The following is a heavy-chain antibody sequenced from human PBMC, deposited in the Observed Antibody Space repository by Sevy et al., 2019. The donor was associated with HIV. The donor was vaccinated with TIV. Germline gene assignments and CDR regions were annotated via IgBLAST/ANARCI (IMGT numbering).Heavy chain of an antibody. J-gene: IGHJ3*02. CDR2: INPSGGST. D-gene: IGHD2-15*01. Sequence: ASLKVSCKASGYTFTSYYMHWVRQAPGQGLEWMGIINPSGGSTSYAQKFQGRVTMTRDTSTSTVYMELSSLRSEDTAVYYCARRLYCSGGSCYGDAFDIWGQGTMVTVSS. CDR1: GYTFTSYY. V-gene: IGHV1-46*03. CDR3: ARRLYCSGGSCYGDAFDI.